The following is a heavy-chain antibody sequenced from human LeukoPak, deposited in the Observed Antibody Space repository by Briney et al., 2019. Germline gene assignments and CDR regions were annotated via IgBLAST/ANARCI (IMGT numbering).Heavy chain of an antibody. J-gene: IGHJ5*02. Sequence: ASVKVSCKASGYTFTSYYMHWVRQAPGQGLEWMGIINPSGGSTSYAQKFQGRVTMTRDMSTSTVYMELSSLRSDDTAVYYCARDHCSGGSCYSSGWFDPWGQGTLVTVSS. CDR1: GYTFTSYY. V-gene: IGHV1-46*01. D-gene: IGHD2-15*01. CDR2: INPSGGST. CDR3: ARDHCSGGSCYSSGWFDP.